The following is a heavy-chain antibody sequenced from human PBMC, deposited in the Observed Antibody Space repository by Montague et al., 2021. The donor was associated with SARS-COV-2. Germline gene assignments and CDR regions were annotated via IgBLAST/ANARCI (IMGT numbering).Heavy chain of an antibody. V-gene: IGHV4-59*03. CDR1: FGSISTYY. D-gene: IGHD3-10*01. CDR2: IFYNGST. J-gene: IGHJ4*02. Sequence: SETLSLTCTVSFGSISTYYWSWIRQPPGEGLEWIGFIFYNGSTKXNPSLKRRVSISLDTSKNQFSLKLSSVTAADTAVYYCAGGYGSGSYSSWGQGTLVTVSS. CDR3: AGGYGSGSYSS.